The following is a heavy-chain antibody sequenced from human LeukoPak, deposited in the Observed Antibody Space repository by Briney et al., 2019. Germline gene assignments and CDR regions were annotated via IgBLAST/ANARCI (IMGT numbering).Heavy chain of an antibody. V-gene: IGHV3-66*01. CDR3: ARVPDSSGYYGDAFDI. Sequence: GGSLRLSCAASGFTVSSNYMSWVRQAPGKGLEWVSVIYSGGSTYYADSVKGRFTISRDNSKNTLYLQMNSLRAEGTAVYYCARVPDSSGYYGDAFDIWGQGTMVTVSS. CDR2: IYSGGST. D-gene: IGHD3-22*01. J-gene: IGHJ3*02. CDR1: GFTVSSNY.